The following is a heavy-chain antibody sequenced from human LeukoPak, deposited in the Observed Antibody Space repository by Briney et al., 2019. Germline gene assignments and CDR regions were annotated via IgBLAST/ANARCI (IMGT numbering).Heavy chain of an antibody. V-gene: IGHV3-48*03. CDR3: AALDYIKATY. D-gene: IGHD3-10*01. CDR2: ISTSGDTE. Sequence: PGGSLRLSCAASGFNFTLYEMNWFRQAAGGGLEWIAYISTSGDTEDYAESVKGRFTISRDNAKSSLSLHMNSLRGEDTALYYCAALDYIKATYWGQGTPVTVSS. J-gene: IGHJ4*02. CDR1: GFNFTLYE.